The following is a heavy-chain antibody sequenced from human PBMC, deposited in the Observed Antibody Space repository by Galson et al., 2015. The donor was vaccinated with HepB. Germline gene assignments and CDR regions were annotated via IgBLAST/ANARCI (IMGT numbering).Heavy chain of an antibody. CDR3: ARDPTPMITNWFDP. Sequence: SVKVSCKASGGPFSSYAISWVRQAPGQGLEWMGGIIPIFGTANYAQNFQDRVTITADESTSTAYMELRSLRSDDTAVYYCARDPTPMITNWFDPLGQGTLVTVSS. CDR2: IIPIFGTA. CDR1: GGPFSSYA. D-gene: IGHD3-16*01. V-gene: IGHV1-69*13. J-gene: IGHJ5*02.